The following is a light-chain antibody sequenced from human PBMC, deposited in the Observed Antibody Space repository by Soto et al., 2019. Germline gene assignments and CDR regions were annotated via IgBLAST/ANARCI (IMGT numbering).Light chain of an antibody. CDR3: QQANSFPLT. Sequence: DIQMTQSEASLSASVGDKVTLTCQASQDINNYLNWYQQKPGKAPKLLIYDASHLETVVPSRFSGIGSWTDFTFAISSLQPEDFATYYCQQANSFPLTFGGGTKLDIK. J-gene: IGKJ4*02. CDR1: QDINNY. CDR2: DAS. V-gene: IGKV1-33*01.